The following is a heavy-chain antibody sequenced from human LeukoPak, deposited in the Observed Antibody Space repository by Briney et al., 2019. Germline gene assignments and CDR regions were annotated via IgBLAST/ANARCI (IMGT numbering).Heavy chain of an antibody. CDR2: ISYDGSNK. V-gene: IGHV3-30*04. Sequence: GRSLRLSCAASGFTFSSYAMHWVRQAPGKGLEWVAVISYDGSNKYYADSVKGRFTIPRDNSKNTLYLQMSSLRAEDTAVYYCARDPLGTRPGFDYWGQGTLVTVSS. CDR3: ARDPLGTRPGFDY. J-gene: IGHJ4*02. D-gene: IGHD1-1*01. CDR1: GFTFSSYA.